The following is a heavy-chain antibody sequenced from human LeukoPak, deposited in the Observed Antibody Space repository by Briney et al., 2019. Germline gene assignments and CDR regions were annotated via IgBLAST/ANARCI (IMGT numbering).Heavy chain of an antibody. D-gene: IGHD3-22*01. V-gene: IGHV1-2*02. CDR3: ARDGTYYYDSSLEDWFDP. CDR1: GYTFTGYY. CDR2: INPNSGGT. J-gene: IGHJ5*02. Sequence: APVKVSCKASGYTFTGYYMHWVRQAPGQGLEWMGWINPNSGGTNYAQKFQGRVTMTRDTSISTAYMELSRLRSDDTAVYYCARDGTYYYDSSLEDWFDPWGQGTLVTVSS.